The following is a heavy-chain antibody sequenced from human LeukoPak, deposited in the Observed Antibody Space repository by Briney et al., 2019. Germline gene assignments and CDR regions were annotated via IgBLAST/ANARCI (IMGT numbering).Heavy chain of an antibody. J-gene: IGHJ6*03. D-gene: IGHD4-17*01. CDR1: GGTFSGYA. Sequence: GASVKVSCKASGGTFSGYAISWVRQAPGQGIEWMGGLIPPFGTTNCTRRFQGRITISTDESTTTAYMELSGLTFEDTAVYYCAGGDPFNYYMDVWGRGTTVSV. CDR3: AGGDPFNYYMDV. CDR2: LIPPFGTT. V-gene: IGHV1-69*05.